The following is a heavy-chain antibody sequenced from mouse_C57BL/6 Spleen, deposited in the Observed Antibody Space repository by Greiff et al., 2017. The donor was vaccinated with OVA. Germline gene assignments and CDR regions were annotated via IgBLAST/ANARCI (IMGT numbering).Heavy chain of an antibody. CDR2: ISSGSSTI. Sequence: EVMLVESGGGLVKPGGSLKLSCAASGFTFSDYGMHWVRQAPEKGLEWVAYISSGSSTIYYADTVKGRFTISRDNAKNTLFLQMTSLRSEDTAMYYCARVPRLGRGNFDYWGQGTTLTVSS. CDR3: ARVPRLGRGNFDY. J-gene: IGHJ2*01. CDR1: GFTFSDYG. D-gene: IGHD4-1*01. V-gene: IGHV5-17*01.